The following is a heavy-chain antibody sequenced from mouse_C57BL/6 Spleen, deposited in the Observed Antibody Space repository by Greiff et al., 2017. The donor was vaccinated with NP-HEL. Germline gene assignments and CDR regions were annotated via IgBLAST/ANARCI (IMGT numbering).Heavy chain of an antibody. CDR2: ISSGGSTI. CDR3: ARGGNHYAMDY. D-gene: IGHD2-1*01. Sequence: EVHLVESGGGLVKPGGSLKLSCAASGFTFSDYGMQWVRQAPEKGLEWVAYISSGGSTIYYADTVKGRFTISRDNAKNTLFLQMTSLRSEDTAMYYCARGGNHYAMDYWGQGTSVTVSS. J-gene: IGHJ4*01. V-gene: IGHV5-17*01. CDR1: GFTFSDYG.